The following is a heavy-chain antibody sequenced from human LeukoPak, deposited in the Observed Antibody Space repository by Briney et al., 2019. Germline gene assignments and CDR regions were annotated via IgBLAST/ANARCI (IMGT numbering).Heavy chain of an antibody. Sequence: GGSLRLSCAASGFIFSNYGMHWVRQAPGKGLEWVAVISHDGSNKYYADSVKGRFTISRDNSKNTLYLQMNSLRAEDTAVYYCAKDRGLYSYGYASFDYWGQGTLVTVSS. J-gene: IGHJ4*02. CDR2: ISHDGSNK. CDR3: AKDRGLYSYGYASFDY. V-gene: IGHV3-30*18. CDR1: GFIFSNYG. D-gene: IGHD5-18*01.